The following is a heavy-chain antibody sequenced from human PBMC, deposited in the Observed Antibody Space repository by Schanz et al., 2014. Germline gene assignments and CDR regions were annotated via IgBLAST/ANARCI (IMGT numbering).Heavy chain of an antibody. J-gene: IGHJ3*01. Sequence: QVQLVESGGGVVQPGRSLRLSCAASGFTFSSYGMHWVRQAPGKGLEWVAVISYDGSNKYYADSVKGRFTISRDNSKNTLYLQMNSLRAEDTAVYYCARDADYNPTSDFWYDAYDFWGQGTVVTVSS. CDR3: ARDADYNPTSDFWYDAYDF. CDR1: GFTFSSYG. V-gene: IGHV3-30*03. D-gene: IGHD1-1*01. CDR2: ISYDGSNK.